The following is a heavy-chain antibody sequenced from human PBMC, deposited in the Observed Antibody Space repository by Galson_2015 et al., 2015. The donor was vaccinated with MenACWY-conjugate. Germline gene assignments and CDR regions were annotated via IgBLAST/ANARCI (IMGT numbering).Heavy chain of an antibody. Sequence: SLRLSCAASGFTFSTYSMNWVRQAPGKGLEWVSYISSSSSTIYYADSVKGRFTISRDNAKNSLHLQMNSLRAEDTAVYYRARDHERHIVPYWGQGTLVTVSS. CDR1: GFTFSTYS. J-gene: IGHJ4*02. V-gene: IGHV3-48*04. CDR2: ISSSSSTI. D-gene: IGHD2-21*01. CDR3: ARDHERHIVPY.